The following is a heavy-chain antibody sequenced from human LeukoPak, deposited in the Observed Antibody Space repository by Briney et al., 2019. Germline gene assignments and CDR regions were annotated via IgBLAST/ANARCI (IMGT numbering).Heavy chain of an antibody. V-gene: IGHV3-21*01. J-gene: IGHJ4*02. Sequence: GESLRLSCAASGFTFTTYSMNWVRQAPGKGLEWVSSISSTSDYIYYADSLKGRFTISRDNAKNSLYLQMNSLRAEDTAVYYCAREEEDYYDSGTYYFDFWGQGTLVTVSS. CDR3: AREEEDYYDSGTYYFDF. CDR2: ISSTSDYI. CDR1: GFTFTTYS. D-gene: IGHD3-10*01.